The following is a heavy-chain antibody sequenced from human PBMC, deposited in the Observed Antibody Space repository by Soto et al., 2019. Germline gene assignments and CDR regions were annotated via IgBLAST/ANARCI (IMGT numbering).Heavy chain of an antibody. D-gene: IGHD6-13*01. CDR2: IIPIFNTA. V-gene: IGHV1-69*12. Sequence: QVQLVQSGAEVKKPGSSVKVSCKASGGTFSSYAISWVRQAPGQGLEWMGGIIPIFNTANFAQKFQGRVTITADDSKSTAYMELSSLRSEDTAVYYCARQLDCDSSSPYGMDVWGQGTTVTVSS. J-gene: IGHJ6*02. CDR1: GGTFSSYA. CDR3: ARQLDCDSSSPYGMDV.